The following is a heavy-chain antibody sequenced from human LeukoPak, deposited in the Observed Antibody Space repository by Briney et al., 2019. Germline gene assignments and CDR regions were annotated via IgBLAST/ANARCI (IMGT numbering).Heavy chain of an antibody. V-gene: IGHV4-59*01. CDR1: GGSISSYY. CDR3: ARERDRSGYNAFDI. Sequence: SETLSLTCTVSGGSISSYYWSWIRQPPGKGLEWIGYIYYSGSTNYNPSLKSRVTISVDTSKNQFSLKLSSVTAADTAVYYCARERDRSGYNAFDIWGQGTMVTVSS. J-gene: IGHJ3*02. CDR2: IYYSGST. D-gene: IGHD3-22*01.